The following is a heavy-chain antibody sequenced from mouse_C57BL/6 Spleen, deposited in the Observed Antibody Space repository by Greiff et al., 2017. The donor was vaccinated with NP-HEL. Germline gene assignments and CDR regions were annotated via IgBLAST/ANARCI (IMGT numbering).Heavy chain of an antibody. CDR2: INPYNGGT. CDR1: GYTFTDYY. J-gene: IGHJ4*01. CDR3: ARRGPHYYAMDY. V-gene: IGHV1-19*01. Sequence: EVQLVESGPVLVKPGASVKMSCKASGYTFTDYYMNWVKQSHGKSLEWIGVINPYNGGTSYNQKFKGKATLTVDKSSSTAYMELNSLTSEDSAVYYCARRGPHYYAMDYWGQGTSVTVSS.